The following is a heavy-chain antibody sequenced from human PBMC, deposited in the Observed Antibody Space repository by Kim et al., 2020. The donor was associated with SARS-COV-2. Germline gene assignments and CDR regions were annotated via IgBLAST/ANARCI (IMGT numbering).Heavy chain of an antibody. D-gene: IGHD3-16*02. J-gene: IGHJ4*01. CDR2: IYHSGST. CDR3: ARGCYDYVWGGYRQYYF. Sequence: SETLSLTCAVSGGTISSSNWWSWVRQPPGKGLEWIGEIYHSGSTNYNPSLKSRVTISVDTTKNQFSLKLSSVTAADTAVYYCARGCYDYVWGGYRQYYF. V-gene: IGHV4-4*02. CDR1: GGTISSSNW.